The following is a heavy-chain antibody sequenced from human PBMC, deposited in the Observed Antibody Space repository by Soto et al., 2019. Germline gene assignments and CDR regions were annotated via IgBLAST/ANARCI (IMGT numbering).Heavy chain of an antibody. CDR3: AKNLAMIVVVTTTGH. J-gene: IGHJ4*02. CDR2: ISGSGGST. Sequence: QTGGSLRLSCAASGFTFSSYAMSWVRQAPGKGLEWVSAISGSGGSTYYADSVKGRFTISRDNSKNTLYLQMNSLRAEDTAVYYCAKNLAMIVVVTTTGHWGQGTLVTVSS. D-gene: IGHD3-22*01. CDR1: GFTFSSYA. V-gene: IGHV3-23*01.